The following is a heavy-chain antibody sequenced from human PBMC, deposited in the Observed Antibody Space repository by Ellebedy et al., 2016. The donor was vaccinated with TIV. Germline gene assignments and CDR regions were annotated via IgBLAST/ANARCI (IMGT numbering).Heavy chain of an antibody. CDR2: INDDGSTT. CDR1: GFTFSTYW. V-gene: IGHV3-74*01. Sequence: GESLKISCAASGFTFSTYWMLWVRQAPGKGLVWISHINDDGSTTTYADSVEGRFTISRGNSESKLHVQMNSLRPEDTAVYYCAKEAYDILTGSQMHGMDVWGQGTTVTVSS. CDR3: AKEAYDILTGSQMHGMDV. D-gene: IGHD3-9*01. J-gene: IGHJ6*02.